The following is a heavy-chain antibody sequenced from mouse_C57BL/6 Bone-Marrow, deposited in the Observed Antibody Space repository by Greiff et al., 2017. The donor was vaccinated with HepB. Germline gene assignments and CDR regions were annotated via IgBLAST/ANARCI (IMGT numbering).Heavy chain of an antibody. D-gene: IGHD2-1*01. CDR3: ARRGNYVLYWYFDV. Sequence: QVQLQQPGAELVKPGASVKLSCKASGYTFTSYWMQWVKQSPGQGLEWIGEIDPSDSYTNYNQKFKGKATLTVDTSSSTAYMQLSSLTSEDSAVYYGARRGNYVLYWYFDVWGTGTTVTVSS. J-gene: IGHJ1*03. CDR2: IDPSDSYT. V-gene: IGHV1-50*01. CDR1: GYTFTSYW.